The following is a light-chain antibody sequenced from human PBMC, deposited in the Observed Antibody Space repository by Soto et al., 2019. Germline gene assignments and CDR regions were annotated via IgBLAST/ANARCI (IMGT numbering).Light chain of an antibody. V-gene: IGKV1-5*03. CDR2: RAS. CDR3: QQYNTFSFA. CDR1: RAIGDW. J-gene: IGKJ2*01. Sequence: DIQMTQSPSTLSASIGDRVTITCRASRAIGDWLAWYQQRPGKAPKLLIYRASRLESGVPSRFSGSGSGTDFTLTISGLQPDDFASHYCQQYNTFSFAFGQGTKVEVK.